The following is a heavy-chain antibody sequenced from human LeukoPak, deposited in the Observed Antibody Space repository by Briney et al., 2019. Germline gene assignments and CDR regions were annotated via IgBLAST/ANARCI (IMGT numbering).Heavy chain of an antibody. CDR1: GFTFGDYA. V-gene: IGHV3-49*03. CDR3: TRSRYGDYYYYGVDV. CDR2: IRSKAYGGTT. Sequence: GGSLRLSCTASGFTFGDYAMSWFRQAPGKGLEWVAFIRSKAYGGTTEYAASVKGRFAISRDDSKSIAYLQMNSLKTEDTAVYYCTRSRYGDYYYYGVDVWGQGTTVTVSS. J-gene: IGHJ6*02. D-gene: IGHD4-17*01.